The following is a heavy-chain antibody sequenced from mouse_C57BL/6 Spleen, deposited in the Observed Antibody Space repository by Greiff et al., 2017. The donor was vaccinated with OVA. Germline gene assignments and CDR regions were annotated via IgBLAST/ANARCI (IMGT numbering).Heavy chain of an antibody. CDR1: GYSITSGYD. CDR2: ISYSGST. CDR3: ARVDPYYAMDY. V-gene: IGHV3-1*01. J-gene: IGHJ4*01. Sequence: EVKLQESGPGMVKPSQSLSLTCTVTGYSITSGYDWHWIRHFPGNKLEWMGYISYSGSTNYNPSLKSRISITHDTSKNHFFLKLNSVTTEDTATYYCARVDPYYAMDYWGQGTSVTVSS.